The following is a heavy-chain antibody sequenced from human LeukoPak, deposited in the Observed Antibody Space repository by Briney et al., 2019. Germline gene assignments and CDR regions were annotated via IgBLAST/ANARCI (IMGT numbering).Heavy chain of an antibody. J-gene: IGHJ4*02. CDR1: GFTFDDYG. V-gene: IGHV3-20*01. CDR3: ARNYYDSSAPSGY. D-gene: IGHD3-22*01. CDR2: INWNGGST. Sequence: GGSLRLSCAASGFTFDDYGMSWVRQAPGKGLEWVSGINWNGGSTGYADSVKGRFTISRDNAKNSLYLQMNSLKAEDTALYHCARNYYDSSAPSGYWGQGTLVTVSS.